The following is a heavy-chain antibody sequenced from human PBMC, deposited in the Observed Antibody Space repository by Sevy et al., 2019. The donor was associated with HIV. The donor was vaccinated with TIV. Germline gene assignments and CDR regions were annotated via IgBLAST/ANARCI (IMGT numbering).Heavy chain of an antibody. J-gene: IGHJ6*03. CDR3: ARQGRYRIKEYYYYYMDV. V-gene: IGHV4-59*08. Sequence: SETLSLTCTVSGGSISSYYWSWIRQPPGKGLEWIGYIYYSESANYNPSLKSRVTISVDTSKNQFSLKLSSVTAADTAVYYCARQGRYRIKEYYYYYMDVWGKRTTVTVSS. D-gene: IGHD5-18*01. CDR2: IYYSESA. CDR1: GGSISSYY.